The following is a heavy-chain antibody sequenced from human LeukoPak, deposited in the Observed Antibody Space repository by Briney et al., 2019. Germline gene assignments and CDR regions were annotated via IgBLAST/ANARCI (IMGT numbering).Heavy chain of an antibody. Sequence: SGTLCLSCTVSGYSISSGYNWGWIRPPPGKGLEWIGISNHSGSTYYTPSLKSRVTISVDKSKNQFSLKLSSVTATDTAVYYCARAGPYYDFWSGDYKGAFDIWGQGTMVTVSS. CDR2: SNHSGST. D-gene: IGHD3-3*01. CDR3: ARAGPYYDFWSGDYKGAFDI. CDR1: GYSISSGYN. V-gene: IGHV4-38-2*02. J-gene: IGHJ3*02.